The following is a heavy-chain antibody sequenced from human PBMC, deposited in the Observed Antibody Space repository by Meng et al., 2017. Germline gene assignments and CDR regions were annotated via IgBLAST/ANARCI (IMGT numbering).Heavy chain of an antibody. CDR1: GGSTSSSSYY. D-gene: IGHD2-15*01. CDR3: AREEPSAGGGSPSFDY. J-gene: IGHJ4*02. CDR2: IYYSGST. Sequence: SETLSLTCTVSGGSTSSSSYYWGWIRQPPGKGLEWIGSIYYSGSTYYNPSLKSRVTISVDTSKNQFSLKLSSVTAADTAVYYCAREEPSAGGGSPSFDYWGQGTLVTVSS. V-gene: IGHV4-39*07.